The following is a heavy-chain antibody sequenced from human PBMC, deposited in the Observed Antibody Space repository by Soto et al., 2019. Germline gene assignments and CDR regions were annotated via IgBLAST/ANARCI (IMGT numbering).Heavy chain of an antibody. V-gene: IGHV5-51*01. J-gene: IGHJ6*02. Sequence: PGESLKISCKGSGYSFTSYWIGWVRQMPGKGLELMGIIYPGDSDTRYSPSFQGQVTISADKSISTAYLQWSSLRGEGTALYYCAKDHVVTVPKGSGMDVWGQGTTVTVSS. D-gene: IGHD3-16*02. CDR3: AKDHVVTVPKGSGMDV. CDR1: GYSFTSYW. CDR2: IYPGDSDT.